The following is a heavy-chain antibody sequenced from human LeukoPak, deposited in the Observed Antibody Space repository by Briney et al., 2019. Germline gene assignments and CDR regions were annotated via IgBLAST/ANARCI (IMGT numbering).Heavy chain of an antibody. J-gene: IGHJ4*02. CDR3: ARGPFEQYFDY. D-gene: IGHD3-16*01. V-gene: IGHV3-33*08. CDR1: GFTFSSQA. CDR2: IWYDGSNK. Sequence: GGSLRLSCAASGFTFSSQAMSWVRQAPGKGLEWVAVIWYDGSNKYYADPVKGRFTISRDNSKNTLYLQMNSLRAEDTAVYYCARGPFEQYFDYWGQGTLVTVSS.